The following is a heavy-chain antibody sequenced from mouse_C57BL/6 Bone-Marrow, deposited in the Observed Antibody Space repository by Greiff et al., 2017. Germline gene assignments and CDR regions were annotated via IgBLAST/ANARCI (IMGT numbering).Heavy chain of an antibody. CDR3: NYGSTAWFAY. CDR1: GYAFSSYW. V-gene: IGHV1-80*01. Sequence: QVQLQESGAELVKPGASVKISCKASGYAFSSYWMNLVKQRPGKGLEWIGQIYPGDGDTNYNGKFKGQATLTADKSSSTAYMQLSSVTSEDSAVYVCNYGSTAWFAYWGQGTLVTVSA. D-gene: IGHD1-1*01. J-gene: IGHJ3*01. CDR2: IYPGDGDT.